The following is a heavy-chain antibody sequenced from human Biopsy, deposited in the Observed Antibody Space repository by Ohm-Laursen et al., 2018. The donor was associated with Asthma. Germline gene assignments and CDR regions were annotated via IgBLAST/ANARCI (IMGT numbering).Heavy chain of an antibody. CDR3: VRGSSSWHHGPFHYYYGLDV. V-gene: IGHV4-39*01. Sequence: GTLSLTCSLSSGSGGYMRSGNYYWGWIRQPPGKGLEWIGSIYYSGTTYYNPSLESRVTVSPDTSKNQFSRKLTSVTAADTAVYYCVRGSSSWHHGPFHYYYGLDVWGQGTTATVSS. D-gene: IGHD6-13*01. CDR2: IYYSGTT. CDR1: SGSGGYMRSGNYY. J-gene: IGHJ6*02.